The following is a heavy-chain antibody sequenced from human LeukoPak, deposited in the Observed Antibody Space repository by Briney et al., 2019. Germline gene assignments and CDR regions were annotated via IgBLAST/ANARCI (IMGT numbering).Heavy chain of an antibody. J-gene: IGHJ4*02. D-gene: IGHD4-17*01. CDR2: ISGSGRTT. V-gene: IGHV3-23*01. Sequence: GGSLRLSCAASGFTFSSYAMTWVRQAPGKGLEWVSTISGSGRTTYYADSVKGRFTISRDNAKNSLYLQMNSLRAEDTAVYYCARDGAVTNGRYFDYWGQGTLVTVSS. CDR1: GFTFSSYA. CDR3: ARDGAVTNGRYFDY.